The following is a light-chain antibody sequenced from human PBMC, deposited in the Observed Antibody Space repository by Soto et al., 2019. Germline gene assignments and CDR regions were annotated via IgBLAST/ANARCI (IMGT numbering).Light chain of an antibody. CDR2: DAS. CDR3: QQYGSTPLT. Sequence: EIVLTQSPDTLSLSPGERATLSCRASQSVANNYLAWYQQKPGQAPRLLIYDASNRATGIPDRFSGSGSGTDFTLTISRLEPEDFAVYYCQQYGSTPLTFGGGTKVEIK. CDR1: QSVANNY. J-gene: IGKJ4*01. V-gene: IGKV3-20*01.